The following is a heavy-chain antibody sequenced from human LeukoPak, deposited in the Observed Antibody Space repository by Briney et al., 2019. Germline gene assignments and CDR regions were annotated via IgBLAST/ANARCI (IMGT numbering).Heavy chain of an antibody. Sequence: SETLSLTCAVYGGSFSGYYWSWIRQRPGKGLEWIGEINHSGSTNYNPSLKSRVTISVDTSKNQFSLKLSSVTAADTAVYYCARRGYYTPAGDYWGQGTLVTVSS. CDR3: ARRGYYTPAGDY. CDR2: INHSGST. CDR1: GGSFSGYY. V-gene: IGHV4-34*01. D-gene: IGHD3-3*01. J-gene: IGHJ4*02.